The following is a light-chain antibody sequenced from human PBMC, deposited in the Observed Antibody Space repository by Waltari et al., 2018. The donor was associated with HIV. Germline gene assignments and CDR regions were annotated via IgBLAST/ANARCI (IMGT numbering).Light chain of an antibody. CDR3: SSYTTSNTVV. V-gene: IGLV2-14*03. J-gene: IGLJ2*01. CDR1: SSDITTYDH. CDR2: DVN. Sequence: QSALTQPASVSGSPGQSITISCSGTSSDITTYDHVSWYQKHPEKAPKLLIVDVNNRPSGVSRRFSGSKSGNTASLTISGLRAEDEADYYCSSYTTSNTVVFGGGTKIAVL.